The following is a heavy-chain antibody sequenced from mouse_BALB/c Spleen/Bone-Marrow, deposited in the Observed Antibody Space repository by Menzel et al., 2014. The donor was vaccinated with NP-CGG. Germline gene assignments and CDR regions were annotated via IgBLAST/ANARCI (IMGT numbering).Heavy chain of an antibody. V-gene: IGHV1-4*01. CDR1: GYTFTSYT. Sequence: QVQLQQSGAELARPGASVKMSCKASGYTFTSYTMHWIKQRPGQGLEWIGYINPRSGFSNYNQKFKDKATLTADKSSSTAYMQLNSLTSEDSAVYYCARSAYYRSLFAYWGQGTLVTVSA. J-gene: IGHJ3*01. CDR2: INPRSGFS. D-gene: IGHD2-14*01. CDR3: ARSAYYRSLFAY.